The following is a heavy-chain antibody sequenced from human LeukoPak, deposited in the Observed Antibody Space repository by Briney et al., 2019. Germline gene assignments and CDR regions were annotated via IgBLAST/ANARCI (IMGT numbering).Heavy chain of an antibody. Sequence: PGGSLRLSCAASGFIFSSYWMSWVRQAPGKGLEWVANIKQDGSEKYYVDSVKGRFTISRDNAKNSLFLQMNSLRAEDTAVYYCARHVRFDGVDYWGQGTLVTVSS. J-gene: IGHJ4*02. CDR3: ARHVRFDGVDY. D-gene: IGHD3-3*01. CDR2: IKQDGSEK. V-gene: IGHV3-7*01. CDR1: GFIFSSYW.